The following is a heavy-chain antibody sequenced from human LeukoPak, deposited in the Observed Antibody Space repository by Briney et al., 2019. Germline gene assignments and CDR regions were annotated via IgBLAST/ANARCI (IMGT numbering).Heavy chain of an antibody. CDR2: IYPGDSDS. Sequence: GESLKISCKGSGYSFTGYWIGWVRQMPGKGLEWMGIIYPGDSDSRYSPSFQGQVTISADKSISTAYLQWNSLKASDTAMYYCARAHCSSTSCYTSPYYFDYWGQGTLVTVSS. CDR1: GYSFTGYW. CDR3: ARAHCSSTSCYTSPYYFDY. V-gene: IGHV5-51*01. J-gene: IGHJ4*02. D-gene: IGHD2-2*02.